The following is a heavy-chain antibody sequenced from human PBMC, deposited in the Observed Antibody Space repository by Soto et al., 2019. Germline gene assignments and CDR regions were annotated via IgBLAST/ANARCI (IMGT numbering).Heavy chain of an antibody. Sequence: GGSLRLSCAASGFTFSSYSMNWIRQAPGKGLEWVSSISSSSSYIYYADSVKGRFTISRDNAKNSLYLQMNSLRAEDTAVYYCARDLDSDRDYDFWSGYICYWGQGTLVTVS. CDR3: ARDLDSDRDYDFWSGYICY. CDR1: GFTFSSYS. V-gene: IGHV3-21*01. J-gene: IGHJ4*02. D-gene: IGHD3-3*01. CDR2: ISSSSSYI.